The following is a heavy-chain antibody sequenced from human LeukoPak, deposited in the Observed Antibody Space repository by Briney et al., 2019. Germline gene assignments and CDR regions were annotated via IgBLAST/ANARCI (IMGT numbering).Heavy chain of an antibody. D-gene: IGHD3-3*01. CDR2: INHSGST. CDR3: ASSYYDFWSGLWNWFDP. V-gene: IGHV4-34*01. Sequence: PSETLSLTCAVYGGSFSGYYWSWIRQPPGKGLEWIGEINHSGSTNYNPSLKSRVTISVDTSKNQFSLKLSSVTAADTAVYYCASSYYDFWSGLWNWFDPWGQGTLVTVSS. CDR1: GGSFSGYY. J-gene: IGHJ5*02.